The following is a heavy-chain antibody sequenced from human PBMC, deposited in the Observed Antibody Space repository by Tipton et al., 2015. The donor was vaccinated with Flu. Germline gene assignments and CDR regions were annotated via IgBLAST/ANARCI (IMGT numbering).Heavy chain of an antibody. CDR3: ARDQSGYYDSGSYSSDY. D-gene: IGHD3-10*01. Sequence: QLVQSGGGLVQPGGSLRLSRAAPGFTFSSYEMNWVRQAPGKGLEWVSYISSSDRPIYYADSVKGRFTISRDNAKNSLYLQMNSLRAEDTAVYYCARDQSGYYDSGSYSSDYWGQGTLVTVSS. V-gene: IGHV3-48*03. CDR1: GFTFSSYE. CDR2: ISSSDRPI. J-gene: IGHJ4*02.